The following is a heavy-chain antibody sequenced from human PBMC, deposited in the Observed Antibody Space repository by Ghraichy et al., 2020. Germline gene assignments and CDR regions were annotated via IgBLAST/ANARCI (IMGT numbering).Heavy chain of an antibody. Sequence: ETLSLTCAASGFSFSNYWMSWVRQAPGKGLEWVANIKPDGSDKYYVDSVKGRFTISRDNAKNSLYLQMNSLRAEDTAVYYCAIWVGRDYWGQGTLVTVSS. CDR3: AIWVGRDY. V-gene: IGHV3-7*01. CDR2: IKPDGSDK. J-gene: IGHJ4*02. D-gene: IGHD7-27*01. CDR1: GFSFSNYW.